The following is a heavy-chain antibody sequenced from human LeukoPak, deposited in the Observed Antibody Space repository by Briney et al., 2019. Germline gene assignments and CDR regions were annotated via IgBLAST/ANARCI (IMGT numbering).Heavy chain of an antibody. Sequence: ASVKVSCKASGGTFSSYAINWVRQARGQGLEWMGGIIPIFGTANYAQKFQGSVTITADESTSTAYMELSSLRSEDTAVYYCARDHYYGSGCYWDAFDIWGQGTMVTVSS. D-gene: IGHD3-10*01. CDR2: IIPIFGTA. CDR1: GGTFSSYA. V-gene: IGHV1-69*13. CDR3: ARDHYYGSGCYWDAFDI. J-gene: IGHJ3*02.